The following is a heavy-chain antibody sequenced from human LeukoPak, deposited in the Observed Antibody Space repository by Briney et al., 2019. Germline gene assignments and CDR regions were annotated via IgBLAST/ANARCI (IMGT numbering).Heavy chain of an antibody. V-gene: IGHV3-9*01. CDR1: GFTFDDYA. D-gene: IGHD6-13*01. CDR3: AKGEAAALFQH. Sequence: PGGSLRLSCAASGFTFDDYAMHWVRQAPGKGLEWVSGISWNSGSIGYADSVKGRFTISRDNAKNSLYLQMNSLRAEDTALYYCAKGEAAALFQHWGQGTLVTVSS. CDR2: ISWNSGSI. J-gene: IGHJ1*01.